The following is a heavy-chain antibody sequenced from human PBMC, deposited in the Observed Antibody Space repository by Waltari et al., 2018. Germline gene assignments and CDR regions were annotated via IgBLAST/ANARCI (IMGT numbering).Heavy chain of an antibody. CDR1: GGSISSGSYY. CDR3: ARGEQLAPGYYYMDV. D-gene: IGHD6-13*01. CDR2: IYTSGST. V-gene: IGHV4-61*02. J-gene: IGHJ6*03. Sequence: QVQLQESGPGLVKPSQTLSLTCTVSGGSISSGSYYWSWIRQPTGKGLEWIGRIYTSGSTNYNPSLKSRVTISVDTSKNQFSLKLSSVTAADTAVYYCARGEQLAPGYYYMDVWGKGTTVTVSS.